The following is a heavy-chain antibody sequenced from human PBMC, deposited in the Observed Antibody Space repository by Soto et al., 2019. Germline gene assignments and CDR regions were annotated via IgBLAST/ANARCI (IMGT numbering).Heavy chain of an antibody. D-gene: IGHD6-19*01. Sequence: SETQSLTSTVSGGSVSSGSYYWSWIRQPPGKGXXWXGYXXXXXSXXXNPSLKSRVTISVDTSKNQFSLKLSSVTAADTAVYYCARERSGLAYWGQGTLVTVSS. J-gene: IGHJ4*02. CDR1: GGSVSSGSYY. CDR2: XXXXXSX. CDR3: ARERSGLAY. V-gene: IGHV4-61*01.